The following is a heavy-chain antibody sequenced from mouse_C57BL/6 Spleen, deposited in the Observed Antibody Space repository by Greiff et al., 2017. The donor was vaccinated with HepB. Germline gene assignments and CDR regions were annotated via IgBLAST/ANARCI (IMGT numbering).Heavy chain of an antibody. CDR1: GYTFTSYD. V-gene: IGHV1-85*01. D-gene: IGHD1-1*01. CDR3: ARSYYGSSVAMDY. Sequence: VQLQQSGPELVKPGASVKLSCKASGYTFTSYDINWVKQRPGQGLEWIGWIYPRDGSTKYNEKFKGKATLTVDTSSSTAYMELHSLTSEDSAVYFCARSYYGSSVAMDYWGQGTSVTVSS. J-gene: IGHJ4*01. CDR2: IYPRDGST.